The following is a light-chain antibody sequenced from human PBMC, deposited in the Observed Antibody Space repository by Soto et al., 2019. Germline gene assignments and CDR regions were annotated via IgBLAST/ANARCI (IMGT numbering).Light chain of an antibody. CDR1: QSVSSN. CDR2: GAS. Sequence: EIVRTQSPATLSVSPGERATLSCRASQSVSSNLAWYQPKPGQAPRLLIYGASTRATGIPARFSGSGSGTEFTLTIRSLKSEDFAVYYCQQYNNWLTFGGGTKVDIK. CDR3: QQYNNWLT. V-gene: IGKV3-15*01. J-gene: IGKJ4*01.